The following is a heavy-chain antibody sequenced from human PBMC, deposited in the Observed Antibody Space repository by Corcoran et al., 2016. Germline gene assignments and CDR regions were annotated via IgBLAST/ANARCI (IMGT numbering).Heavy chain of an antibody. CDR2: ISSSSSTI. CDR3: ARDDVAAAGTDRYYYGMDV. CDR1: GFTFSSYS. D-gene: IGHD6-13*01. Sequence: EVQLVESGGGLVQPVGSLRLSCAASGFTFSSYSMNWVRQARGKGLEWVSYISSSSSTIYYADSVKSRFTLSRDNAKNSLYLQMNSLRAEDTDVYDCARDDVAAAGTDRYYYGMDVWGQGTTVTVSS. J-gene: IGHJ6*02. V-gene: IGHV3-48*04.